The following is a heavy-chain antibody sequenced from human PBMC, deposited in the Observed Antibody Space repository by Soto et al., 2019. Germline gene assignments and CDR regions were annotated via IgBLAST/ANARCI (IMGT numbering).Heavy chain of an antibody. CDR3: ARQATAPVFRASPGSSGWYGDYYYYGMDV. D-gene: IGHD6-19*01. V-gene: IGHV5-51*01. CDR1: GYSFTSYW. J-gene: IGHJ6*02. CDR2: IYPGDSDT. Sequence: PGESLKISCKGSGYSFTSYWIGWVRQMPGKGLEWMGIIYPGDSDTRYSPSFQGQVTISADKSISAAYLQWSSLKASDTAMYYCARQATAPVFRASPGSSGWYGDYYYYGMDVWGQGTTVTVSS.